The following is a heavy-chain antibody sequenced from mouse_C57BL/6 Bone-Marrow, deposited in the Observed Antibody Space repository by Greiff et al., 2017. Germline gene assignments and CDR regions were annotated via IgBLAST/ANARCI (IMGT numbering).Heavy chain of an antibody. V-gene: IGHV1-82*01. J-gene: IGHJ4*01. CDR2: IYPGDGAT. Sequence: VQLQQSGPELVKPGASVKISCKASGYAFSSSWMHWVQQRPGKGLEWIGQIYPGDGATNYNGTFKGTDTLTADKSSSTAYMQLSSLTSEDSAVSFWANLDEGGSMAYWGQGTPVTVSA. CDR3: ANLDEGGSMAY. CDR1: GYAFSSSW.